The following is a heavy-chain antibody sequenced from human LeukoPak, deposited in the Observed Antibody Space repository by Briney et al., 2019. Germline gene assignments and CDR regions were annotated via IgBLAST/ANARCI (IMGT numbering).Heavy chain of an antibody. D-gene: IGHD2-2*01. J-gene: IGHJ5*02. CDR3: ARRLTQYDCFDP. V-gene: IGHV6-1*01. Sequence: SQTLSLTCAISGDSVSSNSVTWNWIRQSPLRGLEWLGRTYYRSTWYNDYAVSVRGRITVNPDTSKNQFSLHLNSVTPEDPAVYYCARRLTQYDCFDPWGQGILVTVSS. CDR1: GDSVSSNSVT. CDR2: TYYRSTWYN.